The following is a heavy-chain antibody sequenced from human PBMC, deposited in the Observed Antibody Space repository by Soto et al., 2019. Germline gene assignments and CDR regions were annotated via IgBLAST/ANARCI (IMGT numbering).Heavy chain of an antibody. Sequence: LRLSCAASGFTFRSFTMNWVRQAPGKGLEWVSTISSNSAYIYYTDALRGRFTISRDNAKNSLHLQMNSLRAEDTAVYYCTRDASRDRSARGWFDPWGPGTLVTVSS. J-gene: IGHJ5*02. CDR2: ISSNSAYI. D-gene: IGHD3-10*01. V-gene: IGHV3-21*01. CDR3: TRDASRDRSARGWFDP. CDR1: GFTFRSFT.